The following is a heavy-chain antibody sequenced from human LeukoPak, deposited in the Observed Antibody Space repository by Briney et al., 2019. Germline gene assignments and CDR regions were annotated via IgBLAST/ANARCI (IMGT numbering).Heavy chain of an antibody. J-gene: IGHJ6*03. Sequence: PSETLSLTCSVSDVSINSDTYYWGWIRQPPGKGLEWIASIYSGGHTFHNPSLKSRVTISVDTSKNQFSLKLSSVTAADTAVYYCARVVYYYGFTGYYYYMDVWGKGTTVTVSS. CDR1: DVSINSDTYY. CDR2: IYSGGHT. D-gene: IGHD3-10*01. CDR3: ARVVYYYGFTGYYYYMDV. V-gene: IGHV4-39*07.